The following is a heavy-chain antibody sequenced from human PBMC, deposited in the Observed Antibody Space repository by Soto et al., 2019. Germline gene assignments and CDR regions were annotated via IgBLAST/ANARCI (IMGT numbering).Heavy chain of an antibody. Sequence: GASVKVSCKASGGTFSSYAISWVRQAPGQGLEWMGGIIPIFGTANYAQKFQGRVTITADESTSTAYMELSSLRSEDTAVYYCARLGDIVVVPAAEKRVVVDGMDVWGQGTTVTVAS. CDR1: GGTFSSYA. D-gene: IGHD2-2*01. V-gene: IGHV1-69*13. J-gene: IGHJ6*02. CDR3: ARLGDIVVVPAAEKRVVVDGMDV. CDR2: IIPIFGTA.